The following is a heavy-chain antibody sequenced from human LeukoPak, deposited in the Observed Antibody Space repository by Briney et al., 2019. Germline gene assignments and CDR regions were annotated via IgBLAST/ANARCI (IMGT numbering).Heavy chain of an antibody. V-gene: IGHV3-23*01. J-gene: IGHJ1*01. Sequence: GGSLRLSCAASGFTFSSYAMSWVRQAPGKGLEWVSAISGSGGSTYYADSVNGRFTISRDNSKNTLYLQMNSLRADETAGYYCARPGQRLAYFHHWGQGPLVPVSS. CDR3: ARPGQRLAYFHH. CDR1: GFTFSSYA. D-gene: IGHD6-25*01. CDR2: ISGSGGST.